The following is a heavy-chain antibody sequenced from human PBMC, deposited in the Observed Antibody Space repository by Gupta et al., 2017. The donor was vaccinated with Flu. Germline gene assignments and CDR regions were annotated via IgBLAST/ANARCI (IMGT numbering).Heavy chain of an antibody. CDR2: MNPNSGNT. CDR1: VYTFTSYD. CDR3: ARAEQWLNYYYYGMDV. Sequence: QVQLLQSGPQVKNPGASVTVSCQSSVYTFTSYDINWVRQATGQGLEWMGWMNPNSGNTGYAQKFQGRVTMTRNTSISTAYMELSSLRSEDTAVYYCARAEQWLNYYYYGMDVWGQGTTGTGAS. V-gene: IGHV1-8*01. D-gene: IGHD6-19*01. J-gene: IGHJ6*02.